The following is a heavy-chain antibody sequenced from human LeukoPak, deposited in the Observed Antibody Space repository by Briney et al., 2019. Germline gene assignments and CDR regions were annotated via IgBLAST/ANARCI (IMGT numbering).Heavy chain of an antibody. CDR1: GGYISDYT. D-gene: IGHD3-3*02. CDR3: ERDRENRNLGVRYFDL. J-gene: IGHJ2*01. V-gene: IGHV4-59*12. CDR2: IYYTGIT. Sequence: SETLSLTCAVSGGYISDYTRSWIRQPPGKGLEWICYIYYTGITNYKPYHKSRVTISRDTTKNHFSLNLTSVTGADTAVFYCERDRENRNLGVRYFDLWGRGTLVTVSS.